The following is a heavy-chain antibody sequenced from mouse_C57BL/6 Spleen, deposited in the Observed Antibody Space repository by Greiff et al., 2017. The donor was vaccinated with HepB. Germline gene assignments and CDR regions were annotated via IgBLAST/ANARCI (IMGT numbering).Heavy chain of an antibody. J-gene: IGHJ2*01. CDR3: ARKNYNYGSSYDYFDY. CDR2: IDPSDSYT. V-gene: IGHV1-69*01. CDR1: GYTFTSYW. D-gene: IGHD1-1*01. Sequence: QVQLQQSGAELVMPGASVKLSCKASGYTFTSYWMHWVKQRPGQGLEWIGEIDPSDSYTNYNQKFKGKSTLTVDKSSSTAYMQLSSLTSEDSAVYYCARKNYNYGSSYDYFDYWGQGTTLTVSS.